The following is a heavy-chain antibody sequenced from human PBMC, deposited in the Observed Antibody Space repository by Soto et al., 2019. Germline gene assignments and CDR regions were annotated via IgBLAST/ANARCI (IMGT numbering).Heavy chain of an antibody. Sequence: QVQLVESGGGLVKPGGSLRLSCAASGFTFSDYYMSWIRQAPGKGLEWVSYISSSGRNIDYADSVKGQFTISRDNAKNSLYLQMNSLRAEDTAVYYCARYPERGNYYYYMDVWGKGTTVTVSS. CDR1: GFTFSDYY. CDR2: ISSSGRNI. D-gene: IGHD2-15*01. V-gene: IGHV3-11*01. J-gene: IGHJ6*03. CDR3: ARYPERGNYYYYMDV.